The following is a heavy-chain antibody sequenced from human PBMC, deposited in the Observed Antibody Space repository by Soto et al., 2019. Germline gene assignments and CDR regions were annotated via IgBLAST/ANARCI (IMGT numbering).Heavy chain of an antibody. J-gene: IGHJ6*02. V-gene: IGHV1-2*02. Sequence: GSSVKVSCKASGYTFTGYYMHWVRQAPGQGLEWMGWINPNSGGTNYAQKFQGRVTMTRDTSISTAYMELSRLRSDDTAVYYCAREVDEIRVLGMDVWGQGTTVTVSS. CDR1: GYTFTGYY. CDR3: AREVDEIRVLGMDV. D-gene: IGHD2-15*01. CDR2: INPNSGGT.